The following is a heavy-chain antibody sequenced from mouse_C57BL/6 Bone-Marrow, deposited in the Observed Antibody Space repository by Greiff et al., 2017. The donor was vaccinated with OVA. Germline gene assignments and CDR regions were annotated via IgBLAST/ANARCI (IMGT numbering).Heavy chain of an antibody. CDR1: GYTFTSYW. CDR2: IDPSDSET. D-gene: IGHD1-1*01. Sequence: QVQLQQPGAELVRPGSSVKLSCKASGYTFTSYWMHWVTQRPIHGLEWIGNIDPSDSETHYNQKFKDKATLTVDKSSSTAYMQLSSLTSEDSAVYYCASLITTVVDWYFDVWGTGTTVTVSS. V-gene: IGHV1-52*01. CDR3: ASLITTVVDWYFDV. J-gene: IGHJ1*03.